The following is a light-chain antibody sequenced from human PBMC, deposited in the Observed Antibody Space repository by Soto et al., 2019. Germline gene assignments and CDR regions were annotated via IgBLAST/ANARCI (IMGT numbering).Light chain of an antibody. CDR1: QRVSSSL. Sequence: IVLTQSPGTLSLSPGERATLSCRASQRVSSSLVAWYQQKPGQAPRLLIYGASIRATGIPDRLSGSGSGTDFSLTISSLEPEDFAAYYCQQYGDSPVTFGQGTRLEIK. CDR3: QQYGDSPVT. V-gene: IGKV3-20*01. J-gene: IGKJ5*01. CDR2: GAS.